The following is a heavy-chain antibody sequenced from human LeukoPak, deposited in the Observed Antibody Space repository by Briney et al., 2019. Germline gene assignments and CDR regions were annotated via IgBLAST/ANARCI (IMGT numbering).Heavy chain of an antibody. CDR3: ARDVYYDSGSRIENWLDP. Sequence: AGRSLRLSCAASGFTFSSYAMHWVRQAPGKGLEWVAFISYEGGNKYHADSVKGRFTISRDNSKNTLYLQVNSLRAEDTAVYYCARDVYYDSGSRIENWLDPWGQGTLVIVSS. CDR1: GFTFSSYA. J-gene: IGHJ5*02. V-gene: IGHV3-30-3*01. D-gene: IGHD3-10*01. CDR2: ISYEGGNK.